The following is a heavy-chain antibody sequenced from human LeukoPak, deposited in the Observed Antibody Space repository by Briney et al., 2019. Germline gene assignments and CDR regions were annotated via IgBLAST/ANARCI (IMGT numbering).Heavy chain of an antibody. CDR1: GFTFSSSA. CDR2: INNVGSHI. D-gene: IGHD1-26*01. Sequence: GGSLRLSCAASGFTFSSSAMNWVRQAPGKGLEWVSSINNVGSHIYYADSVKGRFTISRDNAKNTLYLQMNSLKTEDTAVYYCTTERRSSVSSSRFDYWGQGALVTVSS. J-gene: IGHJ4*02. V-gene: IGHV3-21*03. CDR3: TTERRSSVSSSRFDY.